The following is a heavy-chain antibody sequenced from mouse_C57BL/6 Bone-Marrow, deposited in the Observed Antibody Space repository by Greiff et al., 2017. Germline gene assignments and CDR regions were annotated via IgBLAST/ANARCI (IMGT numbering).Heavy chain of an antibody. Sequence: EVKVVESEGGLVQPGSSMKLSCTASGFTFSDYYMAWVRQVPEKGLEWVANINYDGSSTYYLDSLKSRFIISRDNAKNMLYLQMSSLKSEDTATYYCARGGYYFGGYFDYWGQGTTLTVSS. CDR3: ARGGYYFGGYFDY. V-gene: IGHV5-16*01. CDR2: INYDGSST. CDR1: GFTFSDYY. J-gene: IGHJ2*01. D-gene: IGHD2-3*01.